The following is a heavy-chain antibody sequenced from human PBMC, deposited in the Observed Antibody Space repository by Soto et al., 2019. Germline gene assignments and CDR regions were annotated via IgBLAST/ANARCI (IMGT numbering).Heavy chain of an antibody. D-gene: IGHD6-13*01. V-gene: IGHV3-23*01. CDR1: GFTFSAFA. CDR2: ISGSGDST. CDR3: AKSYSSNWYDYFDY. J-gene: IGHJ4*02. Sequence: GGSLRLSCAASGFTFSAFAMSWVRQAPGKGLEWVSAISGSGDSTYYADSVKGRFTISRDISKNTLYLQMNTLRAEDTAPYYCAKSYSSNWYDYFDYWGQGTLVTVSS.